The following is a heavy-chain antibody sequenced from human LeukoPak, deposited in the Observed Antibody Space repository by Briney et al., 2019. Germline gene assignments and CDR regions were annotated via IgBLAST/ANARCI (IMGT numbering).Heavy chain of an antibody. CDR1: GFTFSSYA. Sequence: GGSLRLSCAASGFTFSSYAMGWVRQAPGKGLEWVSAISGSGGSTYYADSVKGRFTISRDNSKNTLYLQMNSLRAEDTAAYYCAKALTPQAYYYYYMDVWGKGTTVTVPS. CDR2: ISGSGGST. CDR3: AKALTPQAYYYYYMDV. V-gene: IGHV3-23*01. J-gene: IGHJ6*03. D-gene: IGHD1-14*01.